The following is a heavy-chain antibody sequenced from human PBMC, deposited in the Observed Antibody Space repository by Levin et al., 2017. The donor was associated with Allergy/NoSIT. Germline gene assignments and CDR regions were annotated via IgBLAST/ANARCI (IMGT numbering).Heavy chain of an antibody. Sequence: LSLTCAASGFTFSSYGMHWVRQAPGKGLEWVAVIWYDGSNKYYADSVKGRFTISRDNSKNTLYLQMNSLRAEDTAVYYCASEAVAGQGGGYWGQGTLVTVSS. CDR3: ASEAVAGQGGGY. V-gene: IGHV3-33*01. CDR1: GFTFSSYG. CDR2: IWYDGSNK. J-gene: IGHJ4*02. D-gene: IGHD6-19*01.